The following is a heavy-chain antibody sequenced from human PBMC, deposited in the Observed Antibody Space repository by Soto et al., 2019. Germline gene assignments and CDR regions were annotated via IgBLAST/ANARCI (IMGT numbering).Heavy chain of an antibody. D-gene: IGHD4-17*01. CDR1: GGTFSSYA. J-gene: IGHJ2*01. CDR3: ARTTPTNYGDYCYWYFDL. CDR2: IIPIFGTA. V-gene: IGHV1-69*12. Sequence: QVQLVQSGAEVKKPGSSVKVSCKASGGTFSSYAISWVRQAPGQGLEWMGGIIPIFGTANYAQQFQGRVTITADESTSTAYMELSSLRSEDTAGYYCARTTPTNYGDYCYWYFDLWGGGTLVAVSS.